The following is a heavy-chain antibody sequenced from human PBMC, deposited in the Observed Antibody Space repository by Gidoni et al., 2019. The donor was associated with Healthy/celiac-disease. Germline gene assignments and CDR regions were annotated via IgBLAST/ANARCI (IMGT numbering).Heavy chain of an antibody. V-gene: IGHV3-49*04. J-gene: IGHJ4*02. CDR1: GFPFGDYA. Sequence: EVQLVESGGGLVQPGRSLRLSCTASGFPFGDYAMSWVRQAPGKGLEWVGFIRSKAYGGTTEYAASVKGRFTISRDDSKSIAYLQMNSLKTEDTAVYYCTRVPPGYYDSSGYYEQPLDYWGQGTLVTVSS. CDR3: TRVPPGYYDSSGYYEQPLDY. CDR2: IRSKAYGGTT. D-gene: IGHD3-22*01.